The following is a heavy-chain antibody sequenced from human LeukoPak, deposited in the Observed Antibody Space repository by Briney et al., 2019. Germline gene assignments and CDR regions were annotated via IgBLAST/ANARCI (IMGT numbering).Heavy chain of an antibody. Sequence: GASVKVSCKASGGTFSSYAISWVRQAPGQGLEWMGGIIPIFGTANYAQKFQGRVTITADKSTSTAYMELSSLRSEDTAVYYCAKSGAYGDYMPMGYYYMDVWGKGTTVTVSS. CDR1: GGTFSSYA. J-gene: IGHJ6*03. CDR3: AKSGAYGDYMPMGYYYMDV. V-gene: IGHV1-69*06. D-gene: IGHD4-17*01. CDR2: IIPIFGTA.